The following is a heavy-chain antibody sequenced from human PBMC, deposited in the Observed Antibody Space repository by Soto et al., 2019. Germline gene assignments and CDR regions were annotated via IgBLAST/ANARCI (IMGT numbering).Heavy chain of an antibody. CDR2: IIPIFGTA. D-gene: IGHD3-3*01. J-gene: IGHJ6*02. CDR3: ARSPRITIFGVVSPPTYYYGMDV. V-gene: IGHV1-69*13. CDR1: GGTFSSYA. Sequence: SVKVSCKASGGTFSSYAISWVRQAPGKGLEWMGGIIPIFGTANYAQKFQGRVTITADESTSTAYMELSSLRSEDTAVYYCARSPRITIFGVVSPPTYYYGMDVWGQGTTVTVSS.